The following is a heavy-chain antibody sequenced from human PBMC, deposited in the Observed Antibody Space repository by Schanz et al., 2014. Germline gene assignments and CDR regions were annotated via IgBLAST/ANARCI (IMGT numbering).Heavy chain of an antibody. CDR2: IKGKTDGGTA. CDR3: AKDRSWDYDSNGYFDY. V-gene: IGHV3-15*01. Sequence: EVQLVESGGGLVKPGGSLRLSCATSGLTFTSAWMSWVRQAPGKGLEWVGRIKGKTDGGTADYAAPMKGRFTISRDDSKNTLFLQMNSLRGEDTAVYYCAKDRSWDYDSNGYFDYWGQGTLVTVSS. J-gene: IGHJ4*02. D-gene: IGHD3-22*01. CDR1: GLTFTSAW.